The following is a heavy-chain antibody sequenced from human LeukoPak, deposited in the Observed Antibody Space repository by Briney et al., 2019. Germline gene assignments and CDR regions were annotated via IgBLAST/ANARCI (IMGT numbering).Heavy chain of an antibody. CDR2: MNPNSGNT. Sequence: ASVKVSCKASGYTFTSYDINWVRQATGQGPEWMGWMNPNSGNTGYAQKFQGRVTMTRNTSISTAYMELSSLRSEDTAVYYCARVGYCSSTSCYTHFDYWGQGTLVTVSS. J-gene: IGHJ4*02. D-gene: IGHD2-2*02. CDR3: ARVGYCSSTSCYTHFDY. V-gene: IGHV1-8*01. CDR1: GYTFTSYD.